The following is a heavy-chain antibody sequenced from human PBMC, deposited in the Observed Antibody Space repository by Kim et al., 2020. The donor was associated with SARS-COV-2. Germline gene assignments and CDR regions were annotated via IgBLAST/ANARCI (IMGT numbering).Heavy chain of an antibody. Sequence: GGSLRLSCAASGFTFSSYSMNWVRQAPGKGLEWVSSISSSSSYIYYADSVKGRFTISRDNAKNSLYLQMNSLRAEDTAVYYCARDALWFGELPFDYWGQGTLVTVSS. CDR2: ISSSSSYI. CDR3: ARDALWFGELPFDY. V-gene: IGHV3-21*01. CDR1: GFTFSSYS. J-gene: IGHJ4*02. D-gene: IGHD3-10*01.